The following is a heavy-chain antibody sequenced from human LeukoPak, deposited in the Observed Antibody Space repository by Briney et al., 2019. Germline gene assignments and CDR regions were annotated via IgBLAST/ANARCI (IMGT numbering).Heavy chain of an antibody. D-gene: IGHD3-10*01. Sequence: PSETLSLTWTVSGGSISSNNYYWGWIRQPPEKVLEWIGSIYYSGSTYYNPSHESRVTISVDTSKNQFSLKLTSVTAADTALYYCASVNRGWFGVGEYWGQGTLVTVSS. CDR1: GGSISSNNYY. CDR2: IYYSGST. V-gene: IGHV4-39*01. J-gene: IGHJ4*02. CDR3: ASVNRGWFGVGEY.